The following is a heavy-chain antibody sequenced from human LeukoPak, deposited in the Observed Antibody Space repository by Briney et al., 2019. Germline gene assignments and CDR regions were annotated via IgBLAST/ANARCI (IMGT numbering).Heavy chain of an antibody. CDR2: IYYSGST. CDR3: ARHVSLRWLQSSNYYGMDV. CDR1: GGSISSYY. V-gene: IGHV4-59*08. Sequence: PSETLSLTCTVSGGSISSYYWSWIRQPPGKGLEWIGYIYYSGSTNYSPSLKSRITMTADTSKNHFSLKLTSVTAADTAVYYCARHVSLRWLQSSNYYGMDVWGQGTTVTVSS. J-gene: IGHJ6*02. D-gene: IGHD5-24*01.